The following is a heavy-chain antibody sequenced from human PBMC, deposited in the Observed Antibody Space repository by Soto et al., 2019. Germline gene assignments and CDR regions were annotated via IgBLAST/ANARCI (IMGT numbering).Heavy chain of an antibody. CDR3: ARTWLNDAEYFQH. J-gene: IGHJ1*01. CDR2: IYYSGST. Sequence: SETLSRTCTVSGGSISSGGYYWSWIRQHPGKGLEWIGYIYYSGSTYYNPSLKSRVTISVDTSKNQFSLKLSSVTAADTAVYYCARTWLNDAEYFQHWGQGTLVTVSS. V-gene: IGHV4-31*03. CDR1: GGSISSGGYY. D-gene: IGHD5-12*01.